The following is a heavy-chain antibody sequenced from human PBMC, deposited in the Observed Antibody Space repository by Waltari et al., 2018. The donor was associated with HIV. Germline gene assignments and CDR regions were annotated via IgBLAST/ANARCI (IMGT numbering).Heavy chain of an antibody. Sequence: QLQLHESGPGLVKPSETLSLTCTVSGRSISSSSYYWAWTRQPPGKGLEWIGRIYYSGSTYYNPSLKSRVTISVDTSKNQFSLKLSSVTAADTAVYYGARGDYYDSSGYIGWVDYWGQGTLVTVSS. CDR3: ARGDYYDSSGYIGWVDY. CDR1: GRSISSSSYY. D-gene: IGHD3-22*01. CDR2: IYYSGST. J-gene: IGHJ4*02. V-gene: IGHV4-39*07.